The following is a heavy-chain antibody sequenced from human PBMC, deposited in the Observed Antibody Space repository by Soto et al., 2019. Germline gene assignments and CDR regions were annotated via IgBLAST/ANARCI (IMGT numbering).Heavy chain of an antibody. V-gene: IGHV3-23*01. J-gene: IGHJ6*02. CDR2: ISGSGGST. CDR1: GFTFSSYA. Sequence: GGSLRLSSAASGFTFSSYAMSWVRQAPGKGLEWVSAISGSGGSTYYADSVKGRFTISRDNSKNTWYLQMNSLRAEDTAVYYCAKETGEGYSSSWLYYYGMDVWGQGTTGTVSS. D-gene: IGHD6-13*01. CDR3: AKETGEGYSSSWLYYYGMDV.